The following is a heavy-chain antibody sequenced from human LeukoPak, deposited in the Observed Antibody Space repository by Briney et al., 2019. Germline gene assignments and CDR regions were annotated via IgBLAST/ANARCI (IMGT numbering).Heavy chain of an antibody. Sequence: GGSLRLSCAASGFTFSSYEMNWVRQAPGKGLEWVANIGSSYSTMYPDSVKGRFTISRDNAKNSLFLQMSSMRVEDTAVYYCVKELTPNSESSGFDAFEIWGQGTMVTVSS. D-gene: IGHD3-22*01. CDR3: VKELTPNSESSGFDAFEI. CDR2: IGSSYSTM. CDR1: GFTFSSYE. J-gene: IGHJ3*02. V-gene: IGHV3-48*03.